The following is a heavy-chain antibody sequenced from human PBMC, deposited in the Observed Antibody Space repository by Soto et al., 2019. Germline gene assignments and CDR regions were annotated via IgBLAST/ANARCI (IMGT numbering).Heavy chain of an antibody. CDR1: GYTFTSYA. V-gene: IGHV1-3*01. J-gene: IGHJ6*02. CDR2: INAGNGNT. D-gene: IGHD2-2*01. Sequence: ASVKVSCKASGYTFTSYAMHWVRQAPGQRLEWMGWINAGNGNTKYSQKFQGRVTITRDTSASTAYMELSSLRSEDTAVYYCAREGYCSSTSCYYYYGMDVWGQGTTVTVSS. CDR3: AREGYCSSTSCYYYYGMDV.